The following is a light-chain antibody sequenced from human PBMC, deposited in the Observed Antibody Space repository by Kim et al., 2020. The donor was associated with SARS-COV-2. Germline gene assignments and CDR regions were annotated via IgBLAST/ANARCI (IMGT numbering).Light chain of an antibody. J-gene: IGKJ2*01. Sequence: EIVLTQSPATLSVSPGERATLSCRASQSVSSNLAWYQQKPGQAPRLLIYGASTRATGIPARFSGSGSGTEFILTISSLQSEDFAVYYCQQYNNWTPYTFGQGTKLEI. CDR2: GAS. CDR1: QSVSSN. V-gene: IGKV3-15*01. CDR3: QQYNNWTPYT.